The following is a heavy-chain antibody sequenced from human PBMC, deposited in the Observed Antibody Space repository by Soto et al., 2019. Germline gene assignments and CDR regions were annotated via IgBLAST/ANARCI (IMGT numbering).Heavy chain of an antibody. CDR2: IYYSGNT. Sequence: SETLSLTCTVSGGSISSYYWSWFRQPPGKGLEWIGYIYYSGNTNYNPSLKSRVTISVDTSKNQFSLKLSSVTAADTAVYYCARRYGYYFDYWGQGTLVTVSS. D-gene: IGHD4-17*01. V-gene: IGHV4-59*08. CDR1: GGSISSYY. CDR3: ARRYGYYFDY. J-gene: IGHJ4*02.